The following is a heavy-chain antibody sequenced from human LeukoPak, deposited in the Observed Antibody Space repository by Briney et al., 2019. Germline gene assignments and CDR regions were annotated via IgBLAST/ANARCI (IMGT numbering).Heavy chain of an antibody. CDR3: ATFTPWGVRGRHDAFDI. D-gene: IGHD3-10*01. Sequence: GASVKVSCKASGYTFISYGISWVRQAPRQGLEWVGWISGYNGYTNYAQKLQGRVTMTTDTSTNTAYMELSSLRSEDTAVYYCATFTPWGVRGRHDAFDIWGQGTMVTVSS. V-gene: IGHV1-18*01. CDR2: ISGYNGYT. CDR1: GYTFISYG. J-gene: IGHJ3*02.